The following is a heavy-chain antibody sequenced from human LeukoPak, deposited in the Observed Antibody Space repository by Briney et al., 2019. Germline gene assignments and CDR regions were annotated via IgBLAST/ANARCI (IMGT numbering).Heavy chain of an antibody. V-gene: IGHV1-69*13. J-gene: IGHJ3*02. CDR3: VRDQPQCSTVRCAFDI. Sequence: SVKVSCKASGGTFSCYAISWVRQAPGQGLEWMGGIIPIFGTANYAQKFQGRVTITADESTSTAYMELSSLRSEDTAVYYCVRDQPQCSTVRCAFDIWGQGTMVTVSS. CDR1: GGTFSCYA. D-gene: IGHD2-2*01. CDR2: IIPIFGTA.